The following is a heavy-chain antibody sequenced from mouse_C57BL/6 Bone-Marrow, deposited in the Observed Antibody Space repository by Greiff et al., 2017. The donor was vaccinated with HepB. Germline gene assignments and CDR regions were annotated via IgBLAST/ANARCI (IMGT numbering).Heavy chain of an antibody. D-gene: IGHD1-1*01. CDR3: ARAYYYGSSYRFAY. CDR1: GYTFTSYD. Sequence: QVQLQQSGPELVKPGASVKLSCKASGYTFTSYDINWVKQRPGQGLEWIGWIYPRDGSTKYNEKFKGKATLTVDTSSSTAYMELHSLTSEDSAVYFCARAYYYGSSYRFAYWGQGTLVTVSA. CDR2: IYPRDGST. J-gene: IGHJ3*01. V-gene: IGHV1-85*01.